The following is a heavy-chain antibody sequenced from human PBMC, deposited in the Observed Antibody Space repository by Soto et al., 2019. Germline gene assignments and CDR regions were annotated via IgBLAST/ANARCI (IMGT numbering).Heavy chain of an antibody. J-gene: IGHJ4*02. CDR3: ARSGSGYPFDY. D-gene: IGHD3-22*01. CDR2: ISSSGSTI. Sequence: GGSLRLSCAASGFTFSSYEMNWVRQAPGKGLEWVSYISSSGSTIYYADSVKGRSTISRDNAKNSLYLQMNSLRAEDTAVYYCARSGSGYPFDYWGQGTLVTVSS. V-gene: IGHV3-48*03. CDR1: GFTFSSYE.